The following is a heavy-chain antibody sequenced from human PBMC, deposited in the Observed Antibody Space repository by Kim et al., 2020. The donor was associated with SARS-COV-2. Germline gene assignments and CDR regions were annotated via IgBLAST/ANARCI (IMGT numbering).Heavy chain of an antibody. CDR3: ARSARMGTTVTIYFDY. Sequence: ASVKVSCKASGYTFTSYYLHWVRQAPGQGLEWMGLINLRGGSTSYAQKFQGRVTMTRDTSASTVYMELSSLRSEDTAVYYCARSARMGTTVTIYFDYWGQGTLVTVSS. J-gene: IGHJ4*02. V-gene: IGHV1-46*01. D-gene: IGHD4-17*01. CDR2: INLRGGST. CDR1: GYTFTSYY.